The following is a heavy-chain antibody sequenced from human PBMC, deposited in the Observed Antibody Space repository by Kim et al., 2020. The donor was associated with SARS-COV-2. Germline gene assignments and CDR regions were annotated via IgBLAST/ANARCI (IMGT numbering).Heavy chain of an antibody. V-gene: IGHV4-34*01. Sequence: SETLSLTCAVYGGSFSGYYWSWIRQPPGKGLEWIGEINHSGSTNYNPSLKSRVTISVDTSKNQFSLKLSSVTAADTAVYYCARAFYSSWYGRYYQHWGQGTLVTVSS. CDR1: GGSFSGYY. J-gene: IGHJ1*01. D-gene: IGHD6-13*01. CDR3: ARAFYSSWYGRYYQH. CDR2: INHSGST.